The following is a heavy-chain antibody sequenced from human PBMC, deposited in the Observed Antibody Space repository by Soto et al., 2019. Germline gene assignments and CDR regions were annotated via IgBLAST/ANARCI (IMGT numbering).Heavy chain of an antibody. J-gene: IGHJ4*02. CDR3: AREQWELLTFDY. Sequence: SETLSLTCAVSGGSISSSNWWSGVRQPPGKGLEWIGEIYHSGSTNYNPSLKSRVTISVDKSKNQFSLKLSSVTAADTAVYYCAREQWELLTFDYWGQGTLVTVSS. CDR1: GGSISSSNW. D-gene: IGHD1-26*01. CDR2: IYHSGST. V-gene: IGHV4-4*02.